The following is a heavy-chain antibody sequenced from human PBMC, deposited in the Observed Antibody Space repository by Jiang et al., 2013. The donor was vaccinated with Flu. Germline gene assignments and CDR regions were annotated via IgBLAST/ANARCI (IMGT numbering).Heavy chain of an antibody. CDR3: ASAEYQLLPFDY. CDR2: FYHSGST. D-gene: IGHD2-2*01. CDR1: GGSISSYY. Sequence: SGSGLVKPSETLSLTCTVSGGSISSYYWSWIRQPPGKGLEWIGYFYHSGSTTYNPSLKSRVTISVDTSKNQLSLKMSSVTAADTAVYYCASAEYQLLPFDYWGQGTLVTVSS. J-gene: IGHJ4*02. V-gene: IGHV4-59*01.